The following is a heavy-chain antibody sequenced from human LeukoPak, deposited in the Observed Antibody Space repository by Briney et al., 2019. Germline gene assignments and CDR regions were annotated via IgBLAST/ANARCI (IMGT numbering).Heavy chain of an antibody. D-gene: IGHD6-6*01. CDR2: ISAYNGNT. Sequence: ASVKVSCKASGYTFTGYYIHWVRQAPGQGLEWMGWISAYNGNTNYAQKLQGRVTMTTDTSTSTAYMELRSLRSDDTAVYYCARDAEPYIAARCRWFDPWGQGTLVTVSS. J-gene: IGHJ5*02. CDR1: GYTFTGYY. V-gene: IGHV1-18*04. CDR3: ARDAEPYIAARCRWFDP.